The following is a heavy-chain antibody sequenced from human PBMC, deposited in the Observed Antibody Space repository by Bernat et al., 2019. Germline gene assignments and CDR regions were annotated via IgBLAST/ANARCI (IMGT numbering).Heavy chain of an antibody. Sequence: VQLVESGGGLVKPGRSLRLSCAASGFTFSSYGMHWVRQAPGKGLEWVAVISYDGSNKYFADSVKGRFTISRDNSKNTLYLQMNSLRAEDTAVYYCAKGRYCSSTSCYPQGVSLGVWGQGTTVTVSS. D-gene: IGHD2-2*01. CDR3: AKGRYCSSTSCYPQGVSLGV. J-gene: IGHJ6*02. CDR2: ISYDGSNK. CDR1: GFTFSSYG. V-gene: IGHV3-30*18.